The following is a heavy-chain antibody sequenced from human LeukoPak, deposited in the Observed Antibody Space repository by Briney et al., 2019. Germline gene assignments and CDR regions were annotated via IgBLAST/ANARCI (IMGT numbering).Heavy chain of an antibody. CDR1: GYSISSGYY. Sequence: NPSETLSLTCTVSGYSISSGYYWAWLRQPPGKGLEWIGYIYYSGSTNYNPSLKSRVTISVDTSKNQFSLKLSSVTAADTAVYYCARDGYSSGWYGGDWFDPWGQGTLVTVSS. CDR3: ARDGYSSGWYGGDWFDP. D-gene: IGHD6-19*01. CDR2: IYYSGST. J-gene: IGHJ5*02. V-gene: IGHV4-61*01.